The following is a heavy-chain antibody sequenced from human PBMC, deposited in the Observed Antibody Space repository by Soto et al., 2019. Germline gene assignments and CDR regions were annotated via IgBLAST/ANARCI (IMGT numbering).Heavy chain of an antibody. Sequence: ASVKVSCKASGYTFTSYYMHWVRQAPGQGLEWMGIINPSGGSTSYAQKFQGRDTMTRDTSTSTVFMELSSLRSEDTAVYYCARDEVGATTHFDYWGQGTLVTVSS. J-gene: IGHJ4*02. CDR2: INPSGGST. V-gene: IGHV1-46*03. D-gene: IGHD1-26*01. CDR1: GYTFTSYY. CDR3: ARDEVGATTHFDY.